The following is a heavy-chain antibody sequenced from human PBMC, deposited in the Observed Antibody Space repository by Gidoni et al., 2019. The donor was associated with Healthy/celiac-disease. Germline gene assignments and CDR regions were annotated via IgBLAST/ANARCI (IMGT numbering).Heavy chain of an antibody. D-gene: IGHD2-21*02. J-gene: IGHJ4*02. CDR2: ISYDGSNK. V-gene: IGHV3-30*18. CDR1: GFTFSRYG. CDR3: AKGKPFRTLYRVTSVDY. Sequence: QVQLVESGGGVVQPGRSLRLPCAASGFTFSRYGMHWVRQAPGKGLEWVAVISYDGSNKYYADSVKGRFTISRDNSKNTLYLQMNSLRAEDTAVYYCAKGKPFRTLYRVTSVDYWGQGTLVTVSS.